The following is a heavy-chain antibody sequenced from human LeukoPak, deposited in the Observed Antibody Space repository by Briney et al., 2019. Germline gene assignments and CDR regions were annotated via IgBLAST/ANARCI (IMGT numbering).Heavy chain of an antibody. CDR2: IYYSGST. D-gene: IGHD3-22*01. Sequence: SESLSLTCTVSGGSISSYYWSWIRQPPGKGLEWIGYIYYSGSTNYNPSLKSRVTISVDTSKNQFSLKLSSVTAADTAVYYCARHSTSGYYYDFDYWGQGTLVTVSS. J-gene: IGHJ4*02. CDR3: ARHSTSGYYYDFDY. V-gene: IGHV4-59*08. CDR1: GGSISSYY.